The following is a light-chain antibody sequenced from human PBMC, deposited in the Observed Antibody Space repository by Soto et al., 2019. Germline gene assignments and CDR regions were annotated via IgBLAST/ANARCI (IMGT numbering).Light chain of an antibody. Sequence: ESVLTQSPGILSLSPGERATHSCRASQSVRSTYLAWYQQKPGQAPRLLIHGASSRATGIPDRFSGSGSGTDFTLTISRLEPEDFAVYYCQYYSSSLSITFGQGTRLEIK. CDR3: QYYSSSLSIT. CDR2: GAS. V-gene: IGKV3-20*01. CDR1: QSVRSTY. J-gene: IGKJ5*01.